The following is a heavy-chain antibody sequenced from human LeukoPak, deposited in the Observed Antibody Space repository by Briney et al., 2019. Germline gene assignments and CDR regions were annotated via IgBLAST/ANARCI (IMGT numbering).Heavy chain of an antibody. CDR3: ARDGHYGPTAP. Sequence: SETLSLTCTVSGYSISSGYYWGWIRQPPGKGLEWIGSIYHSGSTYYNPSLKSRVTISVDTSKNQFSLKLSSVTAADTAVYYCARDGHYGPTAPWGQGTLVTVSS. D-gene: IGHD4-17*01. CDR2: IYHSGST. J-gene: IGHJ5*02. CDR1: GYSISSGYY. V-gene: IGHV4-38-2*02.